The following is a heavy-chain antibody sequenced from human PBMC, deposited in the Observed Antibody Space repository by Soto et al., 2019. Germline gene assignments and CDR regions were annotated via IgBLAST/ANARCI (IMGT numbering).Heavy chain of an antibody. V-gene: IGHV3-7*01. D-gene: IGHD6-6*01. CDR1: GFTFSSYW. J-gene: IGHJ6*02. CDR2: IKQDGSEK. Sequence: GGSLRLSCAASGFTFSSYWMSWVRQAPGKGLEWVANIKQDGSEKYYVDSVKGRFTISRDNAKNSLYLQMNSLRAEDTAVYYCARDKVGEARLNYYGMDVWGQGTTVTVSS. CDR3: ARDKVGEARLNYYGMDV.